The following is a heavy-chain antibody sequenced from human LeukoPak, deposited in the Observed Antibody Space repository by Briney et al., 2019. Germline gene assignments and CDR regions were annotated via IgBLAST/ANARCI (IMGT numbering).Heavy chain of an antibody. V-gene: IGHV4-39*01. CDR2: IYYSGST. J-gene: IGHJ4*02. Sequence: SETLSLTCAVSGGSISSSSYYWGWIRQPPGKGLECVGSIYYSGSTYYNPSLKSRVTISVDTSKHQFSLKLSSVTAADTAVYYCARHSKRGWLPPGFDYWGQGTMVTVSS. CDR1: GGSISSSSYY. CDR3: ARHSKRGWLPPGFDY. D-gene: IGHD3-9*01.